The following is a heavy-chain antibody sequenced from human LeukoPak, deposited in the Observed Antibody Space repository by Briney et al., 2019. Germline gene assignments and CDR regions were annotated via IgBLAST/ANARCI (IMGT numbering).Heavy chain of an antibody. CDR3: TRQPSYNWNV. CDR2: IRSKANSYAT. J-gene: IGHJ4*02. Sequence: QSGGSLRLSCAASGFTFSGSAMHWVRQASGKGLEWVGRIRSKANSYATAYAASVKGRFTISRDDSKNTAYLQMNSLKTEDTAVYYCTRQPSYNWNVWGQGTLVTVSS. D-gene: IGHD1-20*01. CDR1: GFTFSGSA. V-gene: IGHV3-73*01.